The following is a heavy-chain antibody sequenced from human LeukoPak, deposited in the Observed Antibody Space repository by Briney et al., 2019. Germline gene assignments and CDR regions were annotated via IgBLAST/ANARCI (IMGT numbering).Heavy chain of an antibody. D-gene: IGHD3-22*01. CDR2: IKQDGSEK. Sequence: GGSLRLSCAASGFTFSSYWMSWVRQAPGKGLEWVANIKQDGSEKYYVDSVKGRFTISRDNAKNSLYLQMNSLRAEDTAVYYCARDPGALYYYDSSGYSIDYWGQGTLVTVSS. J-gene: IGHJ4*02. CDR3: ARDPGALYYYDSSGYSIDY. V-gene: IGHV3-7*01. CDR1: GFTFSSYW.